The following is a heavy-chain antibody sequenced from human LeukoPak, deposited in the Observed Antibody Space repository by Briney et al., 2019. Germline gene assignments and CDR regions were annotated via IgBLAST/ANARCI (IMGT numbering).Heavy chain of an antibody. J-gene: IGHJ6*03. V-gene: IGHV1-2*02. Sequence: ASVKVSCKASGYTFTGYYMHWVRQAPGQGLEWMGWINPNSGGTNYAQKFQGRVTMTRDTSISTAYMELSRLRSDDTAVYYCARETIEKLDIVVVPAAIRPMGPYYYYYMDVWGKGTTVTVSS. CDR1: GYTFTGYY. D-gene: IGHD2-2*02. CDR3: ARETIEKLDIVVVPAAIRPMGPYYYYYMDV. CDR2: INPNSGGT.